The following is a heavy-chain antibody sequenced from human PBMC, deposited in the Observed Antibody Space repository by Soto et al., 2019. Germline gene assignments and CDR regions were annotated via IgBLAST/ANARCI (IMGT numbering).Heavy chain of an antibody. D-gene: IGHD2-2*01. CDR1: GFTFSSYA. Sequence: EVQLLESGGGLVQPGGSLRLSCAASGFTFSSYAMSWVRQAPGKGLEWVSAISGSGGSTYYADSVKGRFTISRDNSKNALYLQMNSLRAEDTAVYYGAKKGGYCSSTSCYYGMDVWGQGTTVTVSS. CDR3: AKKGGYCSSTSCYYGMDV. V-gene: IGHV3-23*01. J-gene: IGHJ6*02. CDR2: ISGSGGST.